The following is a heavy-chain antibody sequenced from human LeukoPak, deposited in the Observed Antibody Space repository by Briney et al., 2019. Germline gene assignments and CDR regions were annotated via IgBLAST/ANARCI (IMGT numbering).Heavy chain of an antibody. V-gene: IGHV4-4*02. D-gene: IGHD3-16*01. J-gene: IGHJ4*02. CDR1: GGSISSSNW. CDR3: ARAPIMITFGGVIDY. Sequence: KTSETLSLTCAVSGGSISSSNWWSWVRQPPGKGLEWIGEIYHSGSTNYNPSLKSRVTISVDKSKNQFSLKLSSVTAADTAVYYCARAPIMITFGGVIDYWGQGTLVTVSS. CDR2: IYHSGST.